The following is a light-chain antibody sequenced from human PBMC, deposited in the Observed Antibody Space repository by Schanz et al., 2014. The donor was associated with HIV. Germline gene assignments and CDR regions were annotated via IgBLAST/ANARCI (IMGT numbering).Light chain of an antibody. CDR1: QSINNDY. CDR2: VAS. Sequence: IVLTQSPGTLSLSPGEKATLSCKASQSINNDYLAWYQQKPGQAPRLLIYVASIRASGVPERFSGSGSGTDFTLTISSLQPDDFATYYCQQYNSYQLTFGGGTKVEIK. CDR3: QQYNSYQLT. J-gene: IGKJ4*01. V-gene: IGKV3-20*01.